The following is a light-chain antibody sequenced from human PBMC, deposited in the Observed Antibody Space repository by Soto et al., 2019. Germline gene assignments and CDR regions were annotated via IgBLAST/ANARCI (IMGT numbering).Light chain of an antibody. CDR2: DVS. CDR3: DSYTSGSSYV. V-gene: IGLV2-14*01. J-gene: IGLJ1*01. Sequence: QSVLTQPASVSGSPGQSITISCTGTSSDVGGYNYVSWYQQHPGKAPKLMIYDVSYRPSGVSDRFSGSKSGNTASLTISGLQSEDEADYYSDSYTSGSSYVFGTGTKLTVL. CDR1: SSDVGGYNY.